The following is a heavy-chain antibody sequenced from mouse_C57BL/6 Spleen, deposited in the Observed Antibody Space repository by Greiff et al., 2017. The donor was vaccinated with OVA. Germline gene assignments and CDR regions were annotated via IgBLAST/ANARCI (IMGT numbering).Heavy chain of an antibody. J-gene: IGHJ3*01. CDR3: PGPSLSY. V-gene: IGHV6-3*01. Sequence: EVKVVESGGGLVQPGGSMKLSCVASGFTFSNYWMNWVRQSPEKGLEWVAQIRLKSDNYATHYAVSVKGRFPISRDDSKCSVYLPLNTLMAEVTVIYYCPGPSLSYWGQGTLVTVSA. CDR2: IRLKSDNYAT. CDR1: GFTFSNYW. D-gene: IGHD6-1*01.